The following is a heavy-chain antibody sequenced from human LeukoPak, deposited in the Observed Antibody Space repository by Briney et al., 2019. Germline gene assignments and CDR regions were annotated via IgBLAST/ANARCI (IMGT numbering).Heavy chain of an antibody. CDR3: AKDRVVGSTYYFDY. V-gene: IGHV3-23*01. Sequence: PGGSLRLSCAASGFTFSSYTMSWVRQAPGKGLEWVSAISDSGASTYYADSVKGRFTISRGNSKNTLFLQMNSLRAEDTAVYYCAKDRVVGSTYYFDYWGQGTLVTVSS. J-gene: IGHJ4*02. D-gene: IGHD1-26*01. CDR2: ISDSGAST. CDR1: GFTFSSYT.